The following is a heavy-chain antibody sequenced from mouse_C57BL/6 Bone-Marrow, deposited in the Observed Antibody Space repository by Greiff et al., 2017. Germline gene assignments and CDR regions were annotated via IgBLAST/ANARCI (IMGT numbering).Heavy chain of an antibody. CDR3: ARDYSYYLDY. CDR1: GYTFTDYY. CDR2: INPNNGGT. V-gene: IGHV1-26*01. Sequence: VQLQQSGPELVKPGASVKISCKASGYTFTDYYMNWVKQSHGKSLEWIGDINPNNGGTSYNQKFKGKATLTVDKSSSTAYMELRSLTSEDSAVYYCARDYSYYLDYWGQGTTLTVSS. D-gene: IGHD2-13*01. J-gene: IGHJ2*01.